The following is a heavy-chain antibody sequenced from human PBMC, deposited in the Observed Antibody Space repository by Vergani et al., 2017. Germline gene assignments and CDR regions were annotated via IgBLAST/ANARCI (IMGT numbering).Heavy chain of an antibody. D-gene: IGHD6-19*01. V-gene: IGHV4-30-2*01. CDR3: ARGHRPDSSGWSGRYYYYYGMDV. CDR1: GGSISRGGYS. J-gene: IGHJ6*02. CDR2: IYHSGST. Sequence: QLQLQESGSGLVKPSQTLSLTCAVSGGSISRGGYSWSWIRQPPGKGLEWIGYIYHSGSTYYYPSLKSRVTISVDRSKNQLSLKLISVTAADTAVYYCARGHRPDSSGWSGRYYYYYGMDVWDQGTTVTVSS.